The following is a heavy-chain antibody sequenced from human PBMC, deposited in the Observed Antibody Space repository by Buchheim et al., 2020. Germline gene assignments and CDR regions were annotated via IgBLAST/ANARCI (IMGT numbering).Heavy chain of an antibody. D-gene: IGHD6-19*01. CDR2: ISNDGSKK. CDR3: VRGRQWLHDY. Sequence: QVQLVESGGGVVQPGRSLRLSCAASGFTFSSNAMHWVRQAPGKGLEWVTLISNDGSKKYYVDSVKGRFTISRDNSNNKLYLQMNSLRVEDTAVYYCVRGRQWLHDYWGQGTL. J-gene: IGHJ4*02. V-gene: IGHV3-30*03. CDR1: GFTFSSNA.